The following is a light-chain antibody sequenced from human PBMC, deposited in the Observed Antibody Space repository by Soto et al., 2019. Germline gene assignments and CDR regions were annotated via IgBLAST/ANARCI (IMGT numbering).Light chain of an antibody. CDR1: SSDVGGYNY. V-gene: IGLV2-8*01. CDR3: NSYAGSPYV. CDR2: EVN. J-gene: IGLJ1*01. Sequence: QSELTQPPSASGSPGQSVTISCTGTSSDVGGYNYVSWYQQHPGKAPKLMIYEVNKRPSGVPDRFSGSKSGNTASLTVSGLQAEDEADYYCNSYAGSPYVFGTGTKVTVL.